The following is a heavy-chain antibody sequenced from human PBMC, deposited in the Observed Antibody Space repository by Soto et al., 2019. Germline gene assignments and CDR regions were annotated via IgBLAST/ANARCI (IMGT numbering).Heavy chain of an antibody. CDR3: ARSSYYDSSGYLSLFDY. CDR2: IYYSGST. D-gene: IGHD3-22*01. CDR1: GGSISSGGYY. J-gene: IGHJ4*02. Sequence: SETLSLTCTVSGGSISSGGYYWSWIRQHPGKGLEWIGYIYYSGSTNYNPSLKSRVTISVDTSKNQFSLKLSSVTAADTAVYYCARSSYYDSSGYLSLFDYWGQGTLVTVSS. V-gene: IGHV4-61*08.